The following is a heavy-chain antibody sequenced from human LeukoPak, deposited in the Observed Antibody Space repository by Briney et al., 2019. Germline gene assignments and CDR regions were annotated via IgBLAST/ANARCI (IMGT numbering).Heavy chain of an antibody. V-gene: IGHV3-74*01. J-gene: IGHJ4*02. Sequence: GGSLRLSCAASGFTFSNHWMHWVRQVPGKGLVWVARLNGDGSSTAYVESVEGRFTISRDSAKNSLYLQMNSLRAEDTAVYYCARGKLGDNFDYWGQGTLVTVSS. CDR3: ARGKLGDNFDY. CDR1: GFTFSNHW. CDR2: LNGDGSST. D-gene: IGHD1-26*01.